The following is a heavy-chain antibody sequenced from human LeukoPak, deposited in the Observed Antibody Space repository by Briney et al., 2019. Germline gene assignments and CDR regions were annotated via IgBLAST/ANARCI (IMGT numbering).Heavy chain of an antibody. V-gene: IGHV4-38-2*01. D-gene: IGHD1-26*01. J-gene: IGHJ4*02. CDR1: GYSISSGYY. Sequence: SETLSLTCGVSGYSISSGYYWGWIRQPPGKGLEWIGNVYHSGSTYKNPSLKSRVSISLDTSNNQFSLKLTSVTAADTAIYYCARLSGAPVRHPIYHFDYWGQGTLVTVSS. CDR2: VYHSGST. CDR3: ARLSGAPVRHPIYHFDY.